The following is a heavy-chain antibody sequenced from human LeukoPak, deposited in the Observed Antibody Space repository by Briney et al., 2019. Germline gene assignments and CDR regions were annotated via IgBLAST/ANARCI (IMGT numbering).Heavy chain of an antibody. V-gene: IGHV3-11*01. D-gene: IGHD1-14*01. J-gene: IGHJ4*02. Sequence: GGSLRLSCAASGFTFSDYYMTWIRQAPGKGLEWVSYITSSATTYYADSVKGRFTISRDNAKTSLYLQMNSLRAEDTALYYCARDRFLRRPEPADYWGQGTLVTVSS. CDR3: ARDRFLRRPEPADY. CDR2: ITSSATT. CDR1: GFTFSDYY.